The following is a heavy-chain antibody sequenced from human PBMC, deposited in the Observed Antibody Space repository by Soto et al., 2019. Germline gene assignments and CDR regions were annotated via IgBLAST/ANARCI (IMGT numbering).Heavy chain of an antibody. CDR3: ARAGGEDIVVVVAANWFDP. CDR1: GGSISSSSYY. Sequence: SETLSLTCTVSGGSISSSSYYWGWIRQPPGKGLEWIGSIYYSGSTYYNPSLKSRVTISVDTSKNQFSLKLSSVTAADTAVYYCARAGGEDIVVVVAANWFDPWGQGTLVTVSS. V-gene: IGHV4-39*07. D-gene: IGHD2-15*01. CDR2: IYYSGST. J-gene: IGHJ5*02.